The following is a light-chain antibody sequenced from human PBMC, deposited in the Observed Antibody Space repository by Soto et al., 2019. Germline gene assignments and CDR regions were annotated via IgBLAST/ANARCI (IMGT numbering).Light chain of an antibody. J-gene: IGLJ3*02. CDR1: SGSIASNY. CDR2: EDN. CDR3: QSYDSSNQGV. V-gene: IGLV6-57*01. Sequence: NFMLTQPHSVSESPGKTVTISCTRSSGSIASNYVQWYQQRPGSSPTTVIYEDNQRPSGVPDRFSGSIDSSSNSASLTISGLKHEDEADCYCQSYDSSNQGVFGGGTKLTVL.